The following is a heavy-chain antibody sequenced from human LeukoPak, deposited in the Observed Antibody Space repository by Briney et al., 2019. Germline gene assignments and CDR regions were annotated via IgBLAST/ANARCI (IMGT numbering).Heavy chain of an antibody. V-gene: IGHV4-59*01. J-gene: IGHJ4*02. CDR3: AREGYSSGWYRYY. CDR2: IYYSGST. Sequence: SETLSLTCTVSGDSINSYYWSWIRQPPGKGLEWIGYIYYSGSTNYNPSLKSRVTISVDTSKNQFSLKLSSVTAADTAVYYCAREGYSSGWYRYYWGQGTLVTVSS. CDR1: GDSINSYY. D-gene: IGHD6-19*01.